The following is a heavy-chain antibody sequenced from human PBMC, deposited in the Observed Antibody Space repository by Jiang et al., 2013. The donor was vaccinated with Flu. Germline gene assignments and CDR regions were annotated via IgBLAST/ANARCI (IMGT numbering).Heavy chain of an antibody. J-gene: IGHJ4*02. D-gene: IGHD2-2*01. Sequence: VQLVESGGGVVQPGRSLRLSCAASGFTFSSYGMHWVRQAPGKGLEWVAVIWYDGSNKYYADSVKGRFTISRDNAKNSLYLQMNSLRAEDTAVYYCATYSSLYNGQIPAAIRFFDYWGQGTLVTVSS. V-gene: IGHV3-33*03. CDR3: ATYSSLYNGQIPAAIRFFDY. CDR2: IWYDGSNK. CDR1: GFTFSSYG.